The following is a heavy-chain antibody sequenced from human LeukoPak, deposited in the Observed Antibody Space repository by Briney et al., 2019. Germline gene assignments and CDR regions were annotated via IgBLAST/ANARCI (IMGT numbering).Heavy chain of an antibody. CDR3: AREIAMVRGVIGWFDP. CDR1: GGTFSNSA. V-gene: IGHV1-69*06. J-gene: IGHJ5*02. Sequence: GASVKVSCKASGGTFSNSAITWVRQAPGQGLEWMGGIIPIFGTANYAQRFQGRVTITADKSTGTAYMELSRLRSDDTAVYYCAREIAMVRGVIGWFDPWGQGTLVTVSS. D-gene: IGHD3-10*01. CDR2: IIPIFGTA.